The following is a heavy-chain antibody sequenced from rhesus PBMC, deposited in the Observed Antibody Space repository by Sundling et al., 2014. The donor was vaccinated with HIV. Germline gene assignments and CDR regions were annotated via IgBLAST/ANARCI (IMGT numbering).Heavy chain of an antibody. Sequence: QVQLQESGPGLVKPSETLSLTCAVSGGSISDSYRWSWIRQPPGKGLEWIGYIYGSSTSTNYNPSLKSRVTISKDTSKNQFSLNLSSVTAADTALYYCAIQYKYGLDSWGQGVVVTVSS. D-gene: IGHD3-3*01. J-gene: IGHJ6*01. CDR1: GGSISDSYR. V-gene: IGHV4S10*01. CDR3: AIQYKYGLDS. CDR2: IYGSSTST.